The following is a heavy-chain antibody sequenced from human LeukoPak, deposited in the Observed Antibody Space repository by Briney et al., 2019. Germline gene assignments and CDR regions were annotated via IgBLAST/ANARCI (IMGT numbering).Heavy chain of an antibody. CDR3: ARDNQWLVRDY. D-gene: IGHD6-19*01. CDR2: IYYSGST. V-gene: IGHV4-39*07. CDR1: GGSISSSSYY. J-gene: IGHJ4*02. Sequence: SETLSLTCTVSGGSISSSSYYWGSIRQPPGKGLEWIGSIYYSGSTYYNPSLKSRVTISVDTSKNQFSLKLSSVTAADTAVYYCARDNQWLVRDYWGQGTLVTVSS.